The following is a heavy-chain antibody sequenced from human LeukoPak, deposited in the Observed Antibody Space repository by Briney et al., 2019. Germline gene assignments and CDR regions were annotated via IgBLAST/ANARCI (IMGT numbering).Heavy chain of an antibody. V-gene: IGHV3-30*04. J-gene: IGHJ4*02. CDR3: ARGRYYDSSRLDY. Sequence: GGSLRLSCAASGFTFSSYAMHWVRQAPGKGLEWVAVISYDGSNEYYADSVKGRFTISRDDSKNTLYLQMNSLRAEDTAVYYCARGRYYDSSRLDYWGQGTLVTVSS. CDR2: ISYDGSNE. CDR1: GFTFSSYA. D-gene: IGHD3-22*01.